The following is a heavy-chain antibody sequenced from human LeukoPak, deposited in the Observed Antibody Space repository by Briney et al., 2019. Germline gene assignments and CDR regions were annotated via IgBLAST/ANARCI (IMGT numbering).Heavy chain of an antibody. Sequence: GASVTVSFTGSGYTFTVYYMHWGRQAQGQGMEWMGWINPNSGGTNYSQKFQGRVTITRDTAKSKDYMELRRLRCDDTAVDYCARGLKSQTLTGYYRRGVGYFQDWGQGTLVTVSS. CDR2: INPNSGGT. D-gene: IGHD3-9*01. V-gene: IGHV1-2*02. CDR1: GYTFTVYY. J-gene: IGHJ1*01. CDR3: ARGLKSQTLTGYYRRGVGYFQD.